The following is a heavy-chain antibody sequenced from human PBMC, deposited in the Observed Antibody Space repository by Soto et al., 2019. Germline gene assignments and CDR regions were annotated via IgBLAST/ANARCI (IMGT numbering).Heavy chain of an antibody. CDR2: IYHSGST. Sequence: SETLSLTCAVSGGSISSGGYSWSWIRQPPGKGLEWIGYIYHSGSTYYNPSLKSRVTISVDRSKNSLYLQMNSLRAEDTALYYCASLRGYSGYAELNYWGQGTLVTVSS. CDR1: GGSISSGGYS. V-gene: IGHV4-30-2*01. J-gene: IGHJ4*02. D-gene: IGHD5-12*01. CDR3: ASLRGYSGYAELNY.